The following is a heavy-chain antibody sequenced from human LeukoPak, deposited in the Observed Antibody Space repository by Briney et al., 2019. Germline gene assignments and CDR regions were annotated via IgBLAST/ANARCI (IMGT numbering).Heavy chain of an antibody. Sequence: PGGSLRLFCAASGFTFSNYGMNWVRQAPGKGPEWVSSISSRSSDMYYADSVKGRFTISRDNAKNSLYLQMNSLRAEDTAVYYCARIAVAGTGEFDYWGQGTLVTVSS. V-gene: IGHV3-21*01. CDR3: ARIAVAGTGEFDY. CDR2: ISSRSSDM. D-gene: IGHD6-19*01. CDR1: GFTFSNYG. J-gene: IGHJ4*02.